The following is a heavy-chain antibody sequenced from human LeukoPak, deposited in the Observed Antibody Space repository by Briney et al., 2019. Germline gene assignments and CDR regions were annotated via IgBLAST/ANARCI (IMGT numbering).Heavy chain of an antibody. CDR2: VYSTGYT. Sequence: SETLSLTCTVANGSISNYYWTWVRQPAGKGLEWIGRVYSTGYTNYNPSLKSRVTMSVDTSKNQFSLKVNSVTAADTAVYYCARVMGLRVKYWYFDLWGCGTLVTVSS. CDR3: ARVMGLRVKYWYFDL. D-gene: IGHD5/OR15-5a*01. V-gene: IGHV4-4*07. CDR1: NGSISNYY. J-gene: IGHJ2*01.